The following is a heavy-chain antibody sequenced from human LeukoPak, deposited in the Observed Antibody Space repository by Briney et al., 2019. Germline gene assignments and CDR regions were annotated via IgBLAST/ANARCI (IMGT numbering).Heavy chain of an antibody. CDR1: RFTFSNYA. CDR2: TRGTGGYT. J-gene: IGHJ4*02. CDR3: AKDFYDFLTGSIDY. V-gene: IGHV3-23*01. Sequence: GGSLRLSCAASRFTFSNYAMSWVRQAPGKGLEWVSGTRGTGGYTYYAGSVKGRFTISRDNSKNTLYLQMNSLRAEDTAVYYCAKDFYDFLTGSIDYWGQGTLVTVSS. D-gene: IGHD3-9*01.